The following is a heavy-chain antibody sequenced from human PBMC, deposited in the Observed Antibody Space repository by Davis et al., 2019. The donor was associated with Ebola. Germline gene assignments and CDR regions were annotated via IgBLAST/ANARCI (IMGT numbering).Heavy chain of an antibody. D-gene: IGHD3-16*02. V-gene: IGHV3-7*01. CDR1: GFTFSYYW. J-gene: IGHJ4*02. CDR2: INQDGREK. Sequence: CPSSGFTFSYYWLSWVRQAPGRGLEWVANINQDGREKSYVDPVKGRFTISRDNAKNSLSLQMNSLRADDTAVYYCARDYVWGTYRTPADWGQGTLVTVSS. CDR3: ARDYVWGTYRTPAD.